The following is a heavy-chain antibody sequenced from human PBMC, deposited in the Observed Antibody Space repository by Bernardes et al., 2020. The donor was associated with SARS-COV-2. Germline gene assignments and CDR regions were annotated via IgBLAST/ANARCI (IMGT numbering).Heavy chain of an antibody. CDR2: IAYDGSRK. D-gene: IGHD4-17*01. CDR1: GFTFSSFG. CDR3: AKTPPSTVTTEPYFFDS. Sequence: VGSLRLSCVASGFTFSSFGMHWVRQAPGKGLEWVAVIAYDGSRKYYADSVKGRFTISRDNSKNTLFLEMDSLRSEDSAVYYCAKTPPSTVTTEPYFFDSWGQGTLVTVSS. J-gene: IGHJ4*02. V-gene: IGHV3-30*18.